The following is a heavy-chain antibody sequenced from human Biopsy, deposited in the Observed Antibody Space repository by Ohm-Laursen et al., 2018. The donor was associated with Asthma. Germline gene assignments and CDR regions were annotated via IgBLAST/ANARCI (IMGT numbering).Heavy chain of an antibody. J-gene: IGHJ5*02. CDR3: ARDRAMISET. D-gene: IGHD3-22*01. V-gene: IGHV4-30-4*01. Sequence: TLSLTCTVSGGSISSSSYYWSWIRQPPGKGLEWIAYIYSSGDTYYSPSLKSRVSISLDTSKNQFSLRLTSVTAADTAVYYCARDRAMISETWGQGTLVTVSS. CDR1: GGSISSSSYY. CDR2: IYSSGDT.